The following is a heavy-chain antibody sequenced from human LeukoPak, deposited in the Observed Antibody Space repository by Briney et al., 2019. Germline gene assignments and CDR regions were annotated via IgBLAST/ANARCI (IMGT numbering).Heavy chain of an antibody. CDR1: GGSISSGSYY. D-gene: IGHD2-8*01. CDR3: ARRPGYCTNGVCLYYFDY. V-gene: IGHV4-61*02. CDR2: IYTSGST. J-gene: IGHJ4*02. Sequence: PSETLSLTCTVSGGSISSGSYYWSWIRQPAGTGLEWIGRIYTSGSTNYNPSLKSRVTISVDTSKNQFSLKLSSVTAADTAVYYCARRPGYCTNGVCLYYFDYWGQGTLVTVSS.